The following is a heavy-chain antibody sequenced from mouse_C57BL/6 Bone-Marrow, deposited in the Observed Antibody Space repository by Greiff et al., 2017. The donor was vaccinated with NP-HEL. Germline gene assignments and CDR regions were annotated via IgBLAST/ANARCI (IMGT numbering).Heavy chain of an antibody. Sequence: EVQLQQSGAELVRPGASVKLSCTASGFNIKDDYMHWVEQRPEQGLEWIGWIDPENGDTEYASKFQGKATITADTSSNTAYLQLSSLTSEDTAVYYCTTWLLSYAMDYWGQGTSVTVSS. CDR3: TTWLLSYAMDY. D-gene: IGHD2-3*01. CDR2: IDPENGDT. J-gene: IGHJ4*01. CDR1: GFNIKDDY. V-gene: IGHV14-4*01.